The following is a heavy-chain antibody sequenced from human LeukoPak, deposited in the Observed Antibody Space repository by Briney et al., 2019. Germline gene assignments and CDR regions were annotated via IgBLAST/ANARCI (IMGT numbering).Heavy chain of an antibody. V-gene: IGHV3-48*02. CDR1: GFTFSSYS. CDR3: ARESGYQDY. D-gene: IGHD3-22*01. Sequence: GGSLRLSCAASGFTFSSYSMNWVRQPPGKRLEWVSYISSSSSNIYYADSVRGRFTTSRDNAQNSLYLQMNSLRDEDTAVYYCARESGYQDYWGQGTLVTVSS. CDR2: ISSSSSNI. J-gene: IGHJ4*02.